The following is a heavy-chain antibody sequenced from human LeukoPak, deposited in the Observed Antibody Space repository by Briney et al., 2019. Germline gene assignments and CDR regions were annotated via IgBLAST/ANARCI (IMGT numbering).Heavy chain of an antibody. J-gene: IGHJ5*02. CDR3: ARADSIVWFGELSFDP. CDR1: GYTFTGYY. Sequence: GASVKVSCKASGYTFTGYYMHWVRQAPGQGLEWMGWINPNSGGTNYAQKFQGRVTMTRDTSISTAYIELSRLRSDDTAVYYCARADSIVWFGELSFDPWGQGTLVTVSS. V-gene: IGHV1-2*02. D-gene: IGHD3-10*01. CDR2: INPNSGGT.